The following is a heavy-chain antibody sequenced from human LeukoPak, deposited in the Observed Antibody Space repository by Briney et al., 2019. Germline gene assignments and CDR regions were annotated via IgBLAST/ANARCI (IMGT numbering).Heavy chain of an antibody. D-gene: IGHD3-3*01. CDR3: ARGGYYDFWSGYYEYNWFDP. V-gene: IGHV1-69*01. J-gene: IGHJ5*02. Sequence: SVNVSCKASGGTFSSYAISLVRQAPGQGLEWMGGIIPIFGTANYAQKFQGRVTITADESTSTAYMELSSLRSEDTAVYYCARGGYYDFWSGYYEYNWFDPWGQGTLVTVSS. CDR1: GGTFSSYA. CDR2: IIPIFGTA.